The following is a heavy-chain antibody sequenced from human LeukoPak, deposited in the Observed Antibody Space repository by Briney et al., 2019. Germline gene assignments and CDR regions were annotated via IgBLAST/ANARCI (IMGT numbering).Heavy chain of an antibody. D-gene: IGHD2-15*01. CDR3: ARHAPPAYCSGGSCYWKGPFDL. CDR2: IYYSGST. CDR1: GGSISSSSYY. J-gene: IGHJ5*02. Sequence: PSETLSLTCTVSGGSISSSSYYWGWIRQPPGKGLEWIVSIYYSGSTYYNPSLKSRVTISVDTSKNQFSLTLSSVTAADTAVYYCARHAPPAYCSGGSCYWKGPFDLWGQGTLVTVSS. V-gene: IGHV4-39*01.